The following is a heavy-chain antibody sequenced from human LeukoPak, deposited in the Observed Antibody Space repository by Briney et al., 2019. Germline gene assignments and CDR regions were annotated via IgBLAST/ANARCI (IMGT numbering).Heavy chain of an antibody. D-gene: IGHD2-8*01. Sequence: GGSLRLSCAASGFTVSSNYMSWVRQAPGKGLEWVSVIYSGGSTYYADSVKGRFTISRDNSKNTLYLQMNSLRAEDTAVYYCARGYCNNGVCYSLDYWGQGTLVTVSS. J-gene: IGHJ4*02. V-gene: IGHV3-66*01. CDR3: ARGYCNNGVCYSLDY. CDR2: IYSGGST. CDR1: GFTVSSNY.